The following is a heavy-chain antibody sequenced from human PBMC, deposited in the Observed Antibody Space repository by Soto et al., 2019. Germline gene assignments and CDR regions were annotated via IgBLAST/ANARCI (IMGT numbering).Heavy chain of an antibody. Sequence: GASVKVSCKASGYTFTSYGISWVRQAPGQGLEWMGWISAYNGNTNYAQKLQGRVTMTADTSTSTAYTELRSLRSDDTAVYYCARDKETVSRNVDYWGQGTLVTVSS. CDR3: ARDKETVSRNVDY. CDR2: ISAYNGNT. J-gene: IGHJ4*02. D-gene: IGHD4-4*01. V-gene: IGHV1-18*04. CDR1: GYTFTSYG.